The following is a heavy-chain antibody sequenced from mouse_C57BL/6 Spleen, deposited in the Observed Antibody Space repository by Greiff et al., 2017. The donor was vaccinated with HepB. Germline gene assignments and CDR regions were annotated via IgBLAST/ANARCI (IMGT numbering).Heavy chain of an antibody. J-gene: IGHJ1*03. V-gene: IGHV14-2*01. CDR3: ARSATVVYWYFDV. CDR2: IDPEDGET. CDR1: GFNIKDYY. D-gene: IGHD1-1*01. Sequence: EVKVVESGAELVKPGASVKFSCTASGFNIKDYYMHWVKQRTEQGLEWIGRIDPEDGETKYAPKFQGRATITADTSSNTAYLQLSSLTSEDTAVYYCARSATVVYWYFDVWGTGTTVTVSS.